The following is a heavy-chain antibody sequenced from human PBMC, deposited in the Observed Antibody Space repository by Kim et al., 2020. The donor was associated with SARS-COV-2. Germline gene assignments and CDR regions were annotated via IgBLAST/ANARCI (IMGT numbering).Heavy chain of an antibody. CDR2: K. J-gene: IGHJ4*02. D-gene: IGHD4-17*01. V-gene: IGHV1-46*01. CDR3: ARVGYGDYGGV. Sequence: KSYAQKFQGRVTMTRDTSTSTVYMELSSLRSEDTAVYYCARVGYGDYGGVWGQGTLVTVSS.